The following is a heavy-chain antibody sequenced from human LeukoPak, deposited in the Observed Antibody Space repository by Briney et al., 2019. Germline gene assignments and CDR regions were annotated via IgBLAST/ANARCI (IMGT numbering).Heavy chain of an antibody. CDR3: AAGLYGGHTKIDY. D-gene: IGHD4/OR15-4a*01. CDR2: INPNSGGT. J-gene: IGHJ4*02. CDR1: GYAFIGYY. V-gene: IGHV1-2*02. Sequence: ASVKVSCKVSGYAFIGYYIHWVRQAPGQGLEWMGWINPNSGGTNYAQKFQGRVTMTRDRSISTAYMELSSLRSEDTAVYYCAAGLYGGHTKIDYWGQGTLVTVSS.